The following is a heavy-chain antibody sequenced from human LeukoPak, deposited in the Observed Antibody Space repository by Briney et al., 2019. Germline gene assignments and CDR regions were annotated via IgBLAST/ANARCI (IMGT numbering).Heavy chain of an antibody. V-gene: IGHV4-38-2*02. D-gene: IGHD6-19*01. CDR2: IYHSGST. CDR3: ARASASSSGDNWFDP. J-gene: IGHJ5*02. CDR1: GYSISSGYY. Sequence: SETLSLTCTVSGYSISSGYYWGWIRQPPGKGLEWIGSIYHSGSTYYNPSLKSRVTISVDTSKNQFSLKLSSVTAADTAVYYCARASASSSGDNWFDPWGQGTLVTVSS.